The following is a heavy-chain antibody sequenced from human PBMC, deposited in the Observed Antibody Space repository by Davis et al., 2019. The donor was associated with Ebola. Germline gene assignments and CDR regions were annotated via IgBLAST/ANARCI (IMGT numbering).Heavy chain of an antibody. CDR3: SSSGGNFDY. Sequence: GESLKISCAASGFTFSGSAMHWVRQASGKGLEWVGRIRSKANSYATAYAASVEGRFTISRDDSKNTAYLQMNSLKTEDTAVYYCSSSGGNFDYWGQGTLVTVSS. CDR1: GFTFSGSA. CDR2: IRSKANSYAT. V-gene: IGHV3-73*01. J-gene: IGHJ4*02. D-gene: IGHD6-6*01.